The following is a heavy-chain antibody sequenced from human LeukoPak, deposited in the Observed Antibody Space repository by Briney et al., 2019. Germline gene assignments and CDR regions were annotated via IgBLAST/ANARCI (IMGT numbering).Heavy chain of an antibody. CDR3: ARQGGYYDSSGYPPFDY. J-gene: IGHJ4*02. Sequence: SETLSLTCTVSGGSISSYYWSWIRQPPGKGLEWIGYIYYSGSTNYNPSLKSRVTISVDTSKNQFSLKLSSVTAADTAVYYCARQGGYYDSSGYPPFDYWGQGTLVTVSS. D-gene: IGHD3-22*01. CDR2: IYYSGST. CDR1: GGSISSYY. V-gene: IGHV4-59*08.